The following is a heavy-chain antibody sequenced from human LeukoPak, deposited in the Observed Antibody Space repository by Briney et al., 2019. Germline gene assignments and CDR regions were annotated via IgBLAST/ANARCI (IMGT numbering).Heavy chain of an antibody. CDR1: GYSISSSNW. V-gene: IGHV4-28*03. CDR3: AREGGYCSSTSCSNYMDV. J-gene: IGHJ6*03. D-gene: IGHD2-2*03. Sequence: SETLSLTCAVSGYSISSSNWWGWIRQPPGKGLEWIGYIYYSGSTYYNPSLKSRVTMSVDTSKNQFSLKLSSVTAVDTAVYYCAREGGYCSSTSCSNYMDVWGKGTTVTVSS. CDR2: IYYSGST.